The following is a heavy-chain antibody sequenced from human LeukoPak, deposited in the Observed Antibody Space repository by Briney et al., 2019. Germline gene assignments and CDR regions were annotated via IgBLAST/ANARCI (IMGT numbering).Heavy chain of an antibody. CDR2: IGGSVGNT. D-gene: IGHD4-17*01. CDR3: AKGRGTTVTTSFDY. Sequence: GGSLRLSCAAPGFSFSSYAMSWVRQAPGKGLEWVSGIGGSVGNTYYLDSVKGRFTISRDNSKNTLYLQMISLRAEDTALYYCAKGRGTTVTTSFDYWGQGTPITVSS. CDR1: GFSFSSYA. J-gene: IGHJ4*01. V-gene: IGHV3-23*01.